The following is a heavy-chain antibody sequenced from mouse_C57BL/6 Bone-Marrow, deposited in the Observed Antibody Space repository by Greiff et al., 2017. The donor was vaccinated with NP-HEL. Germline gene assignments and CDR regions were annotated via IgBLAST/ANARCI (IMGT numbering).Heavy chain of an antibody. J-gene: IGHJ2*01. CDR3: ARGVFLLRDY. Sequence: EVQLQQSGPELVKPGASVKISCKASGYTFTDYYMNWVKQSHGKSLEWIGDINPNNGGTSYNQKFKGKATLTVDKSSSTAYMELRSLTSEDSAGYYCARGVFLLRDYWGQGTTLTVSS. V-gene: IGHV1-26*01. CDR2: INPNNGGT. D-gene: IGHD2-10*01. CDR1: GYTFTDYY.